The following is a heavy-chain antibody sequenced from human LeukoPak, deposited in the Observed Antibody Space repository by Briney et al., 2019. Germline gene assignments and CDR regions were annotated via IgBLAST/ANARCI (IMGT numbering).Heavy chain of an antibody. CDR2: ISVSSTT. V-gene: IGHV3-23*01. D-gene: IGHD1-1*01. CDR3: AKCNLDNCREGFHI. J-gene: IGHJ3*02. Sequence: GGSLRLSCAAAGFTFSSNALTWVRQAPGEGLDWVSSISVSSTTYYLDSVKGRFTISRDNSNNALFLQMNSLRAEDAALYYCAKCNLDNCREGFHIWGQGTMVTVSS. CDR1: GFTFSSNA.